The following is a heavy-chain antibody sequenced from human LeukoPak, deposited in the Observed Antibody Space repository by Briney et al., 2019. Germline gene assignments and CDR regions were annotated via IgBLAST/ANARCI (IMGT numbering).Heavy chain of an antibody. J-gene: IGHJ4*02. CDR1: GGTFSSYA. CDR2: IIPIFGTA. D-gene: IGHD6-13*01. CDR3: AAGPRIAAAGGSFHYFDY. Sequence: GSSVKVSCKASGGTFSSYAISWVRQAPGQGLEWMGGIIPIFGTANYAQKLQGRVTMTTDTSTSTAYMELRSLRSDDTAVYYCAAGPRIAAAGGSFHYFDYWGQGTLVTVSS. V-gene: IGHV1-69*05.